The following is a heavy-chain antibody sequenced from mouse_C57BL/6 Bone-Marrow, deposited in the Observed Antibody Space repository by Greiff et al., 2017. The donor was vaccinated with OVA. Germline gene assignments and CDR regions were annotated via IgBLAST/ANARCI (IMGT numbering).Heavy chain of an antibody. CDR2: IHPNSGST. Sequence: QVQLQQSGAELVKPGASVKLSCKASGYTFTSYWMHWVKQRPGQGLEWIGMIHPNSGSTNYNEKFKSKATLTVDKSSSTAYMQLSSLTSEDSAVYYCARRRTGRMDYWGQGTSVTVSS. CDR3: ARRRTGRMDY. CDR1: GYTFTSYW. V-gene: IGHV1-64*01. J-gene: IGHJ4*01. D-gene: IGHD4-1*01.